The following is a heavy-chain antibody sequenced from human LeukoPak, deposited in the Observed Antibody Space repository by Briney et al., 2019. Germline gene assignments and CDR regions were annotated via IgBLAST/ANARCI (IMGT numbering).Heavy chain of an antibody. CDR1: GGSISSYY. Sequence: SETLSLTCTVSGGSISSYYWSWIRQPAGKGLEWIGRIYTSGSTNYNPSLKSRVTMSVDTSKNQFSLKLSSVTAADTAVYYCAKWTTTATMGAFDIWGQGTMVTVCS. CDR2: IYTSGST. J-gene: IGHJ3*02. D-gene: IGHD4-17*01. V-gene: IGHV4-4*07. CDR3: AKWTTTATMGAFDI.